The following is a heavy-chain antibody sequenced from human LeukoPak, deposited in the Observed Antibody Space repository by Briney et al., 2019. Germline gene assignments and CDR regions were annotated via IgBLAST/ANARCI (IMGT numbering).Heavy chain of an antibody. D-gene: IGHD4/OR15-4a*01. V-gene: IGHV3-30-3*01. CDR1: GFTFSSYA. CDR2: ISYDGSNK. J-gene: IGHJ3*02. Sequence: GGSLRLSCAASGFTFSSYAMHWVRQAPGKGLEWVAVISYDGSNKYYADSVKGRFTISRDNSKNTLYLQMNSLRAEDTVVYYCARLGADDAFDIWGQGTMVTVSS. CDR3: ARLGADDAFDI.